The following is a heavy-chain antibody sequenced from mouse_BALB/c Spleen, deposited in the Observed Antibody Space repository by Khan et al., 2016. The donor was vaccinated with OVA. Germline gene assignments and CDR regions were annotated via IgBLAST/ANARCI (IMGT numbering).Heavy chain of an antibody. CDR3: SRQGGIYDGPFDY. D-gene: IGHD2-3*01. V-gene: IGHV5-9-3*01. Sequence: EVELVESGGGLVKPGGSLKLSCAASGFTFSSYAMSWVRQTPEKRLEWVATISSGGSYTYYPDSVKGRFTISRDNAKNTLYLQMSSLRSEETAMYDCSRQGGIYDGPFDYWGQGTTLTVSS. CDR2: ISSGGSYT. J-gene: IGHJ2*01. CDR1: GFTFSSYA.